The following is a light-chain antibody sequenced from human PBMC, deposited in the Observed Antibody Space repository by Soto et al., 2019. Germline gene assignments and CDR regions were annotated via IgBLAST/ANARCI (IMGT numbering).Light chain of an antibody. V-gene: IGKV3-20*01. J-gene: IGKJ1*01. CDR1: QSVNSRY. CDR2: GAF. Sequence: MVLTQSPGNLSLSPGERATLSCRASQSVNSRYLAWYQQKPGQAARLVIYGAFTRATGIPDRFIGSGSGTDFSLTISRLEPEDFAVYYCQQSPGTFGQGTKVEIK. CDR3: QQSPGT.